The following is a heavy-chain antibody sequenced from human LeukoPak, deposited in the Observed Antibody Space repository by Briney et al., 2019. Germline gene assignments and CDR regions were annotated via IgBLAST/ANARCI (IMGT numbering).Heavy chain of an antibody. CDR3: ARLYYYDSSGYLDFDL. CDR2: INPSGGST. J-gene: IGHJ2*01. D-gene: IGHD3-22*01. CDR1: GYTFTSYY. V-gene: IGHV1-46*01. Sequence: ASVTVSCKASGYTFTSYYMHWVRQAPGQGPEWMGIINPSGGSTSYAQKFQGRVTMTRDTSTSTVYMELSSLRSEDTAVYYCARLYYYDSSGYLDFDLWGRGTLVTVSS.